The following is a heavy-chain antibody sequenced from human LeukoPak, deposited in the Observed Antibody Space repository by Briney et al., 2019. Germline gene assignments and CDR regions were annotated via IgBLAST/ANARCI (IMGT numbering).Heavy chain of an antibody. J-gene: IGHJ4*02. CDR1: GFTSRSHA. D-gene: IGHD2-21*01. CDR3: AKDFRIGYSAHFDY. Sequence: GGSLRLSCVGSGFTSRSHAMSWVRQAPEKGLEFVSGIYENGGTTYYADSVKGRFSIPRDNSKNTLYLQMDSLRGEDTAVYYCAKDFRIGYSAHFDYWGQGALVTVSS. CDR2: IYENGGTT. V-gene: IGHV3-23*01.